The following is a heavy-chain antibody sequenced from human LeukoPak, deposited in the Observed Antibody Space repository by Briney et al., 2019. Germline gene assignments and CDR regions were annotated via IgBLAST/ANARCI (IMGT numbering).Heavy chain of an antibody. J-gene: IGHJ4*02. Sequence: PGGSLRLSCAASGFTFSDYYMSWIRQAPGKGLEWVSYISSSSSTIYYADSVKGRFTISRDNAKNSLYLQMNSLRAEDTAVYYCARDFDNWNDDSFDYWGQGTLVTVSS. V-gene: IGHV3-11*04. CDR2: ISSSSSTI. CDR3: ARDFDNWNDDSFDY. D-gene: IGHD1-20*01. CDR1: GFTFSDYY.